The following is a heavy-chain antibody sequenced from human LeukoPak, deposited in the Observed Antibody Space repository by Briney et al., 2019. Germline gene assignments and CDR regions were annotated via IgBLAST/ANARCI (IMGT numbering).Heavy chain of an antibody. D-gene: IGHD2-21*02. CDR1: GGSISSYY. CDR2: IFYTGSS. CDR3: VRRVVVVTADDKSDAFDV. Sequence: SETLSLTCTVSGGSISSYYWNWIRQPPGERLEWIGYIFYTGSSNYNPSLKSRVTISLDTSNNQFSLKLSSVTAADTAVYYCVRRVVVVTADDKSDAFDVWGQGTVVTVSS. J-gene: IGHJ3*01. V-gene: IGHV4-59*01.